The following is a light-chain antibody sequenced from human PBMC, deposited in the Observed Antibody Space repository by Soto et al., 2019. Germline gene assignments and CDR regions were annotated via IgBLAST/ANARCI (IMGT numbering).Light chain of an antibody. CDR1: SSDVGSYTY. J-gene: IGLJ2*01. CDR2: EVN. V-gene: IGLV2-8*01. CDR3: SSYAGSNYYVV. Sequence: QSAMTQPASVSGSPRQSITISCTGASSDVGSYTYVSWYQQHPGKAPKLMIYEVNNRPSGVPDRFSGSKSGNTASLTVSGLQAEDEADYYCSSYAGSNYYVVFGGGTKLTVL.